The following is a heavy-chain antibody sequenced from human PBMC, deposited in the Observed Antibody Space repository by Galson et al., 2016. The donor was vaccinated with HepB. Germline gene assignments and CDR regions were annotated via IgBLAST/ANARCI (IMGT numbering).Heavy chain of an antibody. Sequence: CAISGDSVSNDNAGWYWIRQSPSRGLECLGRTYYRSSWHYDYAESVKSRMTINPDTSKNQFSLQLNSVTPDDTAVYYCARSYLLGRGCGWWGRGTLVTVSS. CDR3: ARSYLLGRGCGW. CDR2: TYYRSSWHY. CDR1: GDSVSNDNAG. J-gene: IGHJ4*02. V-gene: IGHV6-1*01. D-gene: IGHD2-21*01.